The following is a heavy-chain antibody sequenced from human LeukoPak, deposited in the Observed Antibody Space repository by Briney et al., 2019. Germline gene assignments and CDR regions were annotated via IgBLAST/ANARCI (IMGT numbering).Heavy chain of an antibody. Sequence: GGSLRLSCTASGFTFGDYAMSWVRQAPGKGLEWVSVIYSGGSTYYADSVKGRFTISRDNSKNTLYLQMNSLRAEDTAVYYCAREVVNYYDSSDQAYYYYYMDVWGKGTTVTISS. D-gene: IGHD3-22*01. V-gene: IGHV3-53*01. CDR2: IYSGGST. CDR1: GFTFGDYA. CDR3: AREVVNYYDSSDQAYYYYYMDV. J-gene: IGHJ6*03.